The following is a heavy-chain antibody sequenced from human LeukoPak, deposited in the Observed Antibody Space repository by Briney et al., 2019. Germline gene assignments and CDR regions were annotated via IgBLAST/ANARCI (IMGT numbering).Heavy chain of an antibody. D-gene: IGHD3-22*01. J-gene: IGHJ4*02. CDR3: ARDEGDSSGYYPFFDY. CDR2: ISSRSSTI. CDR1: GFTFSSYS. V-gene: IGHV3-48*01. Sequence: GGSLRLSCAASGFTFSSYSMNWVRQAPGKGLEWVSYISSRSSTICYADSVKGRFTISRDNAKNSLYLQMNSLRAEDTAVYYCARDEGDSSGYYPFFDYWGQGTLVTVSS.